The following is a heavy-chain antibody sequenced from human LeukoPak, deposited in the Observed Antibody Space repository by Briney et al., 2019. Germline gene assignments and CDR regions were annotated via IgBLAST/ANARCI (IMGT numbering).Heavy chain of an antibody. V-gene: IGHV3-23*05. CDR3: VKDFGRNLGGPGY. CDR2: IYKNGRER. D-gene: IGHD3-10*01. J-gene: IGHJ4*02. CDR1: GFIFRSYG. Sequence: GGSLRLSCAASGFIFRSYGMNWVRQAPGKGLEWVSGIYKNGRERYGDSVKGRFTISRDNSKNTLYLQMHSLRAEDTAVYYCVKDFGRNLGGPGYWGRGTLVTVSS.